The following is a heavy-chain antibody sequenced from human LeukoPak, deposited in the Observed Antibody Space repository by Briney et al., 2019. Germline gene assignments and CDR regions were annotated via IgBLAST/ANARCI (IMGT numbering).Heavy chain of an antibody. V-gene: IGHV1-69*13. D-gene: IGHD3-3*01. CDR2: IIPIFGTA. Sequence: ASVKVSCKASGGTFSSYAISWVRQAPGQGLEWMGGIIPIFGTANYAQKFQGRVTITADESTSTAYMELSSLRSEDTAVYYCARGDGITIFGVAVYWGQGTMVTVSS. CDR3: ARGDGITIFGVAVY. CDR1: GGTFSSYA. J-gene: IGHJ3*01.